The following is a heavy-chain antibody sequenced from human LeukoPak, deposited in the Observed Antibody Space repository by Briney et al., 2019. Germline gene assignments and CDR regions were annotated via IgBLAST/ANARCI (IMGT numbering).Heavy chain of an antibody. V-gene: IGHV1-2*04. Sequence: ASVKVSCKASGYTFTGYYMHWVRQAPGQGLEWMGWINPNSGGTNYAQKFQGWVTMTRDTSISTAYMELSRLRSDDTAVYYCAITYGDYVVEAFDIWGQGTMVTVSS. D-gene: IGHD4-17*01. J-gene: IGHJ3*02. CDR3: AITYGDYVVEAFDI. CDR1: GYTFTGYY. CDR2: INPNSGGT.